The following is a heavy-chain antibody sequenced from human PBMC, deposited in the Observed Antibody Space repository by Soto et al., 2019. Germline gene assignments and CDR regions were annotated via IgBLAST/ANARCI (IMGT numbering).Heavy chain of an antibody. J-gene: IGHJ4*02. Sequence: QVQLQQSGPGLVKPSQTLSLTCAISGDSVSSNSAAWNWIRQSPSRVLEWLGRTYYRSKWYNDYAVSVKSRITIPPYTSQNQFSLQLNSVTTADTAVYYCARDGGSSRDGYNFDYWGQGTLVTVSS. V-gene: IGHV6-1*01. CDR3: ARDGGSSRDGYNFDY. CDR1: GDSVSSNSAA. CDR2: TYYRSKWYN. D-gene: IGHD5-12*01.